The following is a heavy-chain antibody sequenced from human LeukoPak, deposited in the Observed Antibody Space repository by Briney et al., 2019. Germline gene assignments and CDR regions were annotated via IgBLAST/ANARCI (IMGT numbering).Heavy chain of an antibody. V-gene: IGHV4-59*08. J-gene: IGHJ3*02. CDR3: AKAVVVSTTRLGPFDT. CDR2: IYYSGST. D-gene: IGHD3-22*01. CDR1: GGSISSYY. Sequence: SETLSLTCSVSGGSISSYYWSWIRQPPGKGLECIGYIYYSGSTNYNPSLKSRVTISVDTSKNQFSLKLSSVTAADMAVYYCAKAVVVSTTRLGPFDTWGQGTMVTVSS.